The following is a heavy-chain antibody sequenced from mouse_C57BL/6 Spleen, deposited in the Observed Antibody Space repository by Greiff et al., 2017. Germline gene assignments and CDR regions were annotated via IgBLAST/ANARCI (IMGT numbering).Heavy chain of an antibody. J-gene: IGHJ4*01. Sequence: EVKVVESGGGLVKPGGSLKLSCAASGFTFSSYAMSWVRQTPEKRLEWVATISDGGSYTYYPDNVKGRFTISSDTAKNNLNLLMSHVKSEDTAMYYCARDHESYAMDYWGQGTSGTVSS. D-gene: IGHD6-2*01. CDR2: ISDGGSYT. CDR1: GFTFSSYA. V-gene: IGHV5-4*01. CDR3: ARDHESYAMDY.